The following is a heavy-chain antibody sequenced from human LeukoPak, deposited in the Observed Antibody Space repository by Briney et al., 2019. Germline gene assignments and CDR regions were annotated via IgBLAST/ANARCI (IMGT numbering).Heavy chain of an antibody. CDR3: ASSGLNYYYMAV. Sequence: GSLRLSCAASGFTFSGSSVHWVRQASGKGLEWVGRIRNKPNNYATAYAASVKDRFTMSRDDSENTAYLQMNSLKTEDTAVYYCASSGLNYYYMAVWGKGTTVTV. J-gene: IGHJ6*03. CDR1: GFTFSGSS. CDR2: IRNKPNNYAT. V-gene: IGHV3-73*01.